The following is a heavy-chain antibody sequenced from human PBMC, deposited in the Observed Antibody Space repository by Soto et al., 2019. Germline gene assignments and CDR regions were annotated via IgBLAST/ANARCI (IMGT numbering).Heavy chain of an antibody. Sequence: GASVKVSCKASGYTFTSYGISWVRQAPGQGLEWMGWISAYNGNTNYAQKLQGRVTMTTDTSTSTAYMELRSLRSDDTAVYYCARDSYDFGPSQYYYSYYGMDVWGEGTTVTVSS. CDR3: ARDSYDFGPSQYYYSYYGMDV. D-gene: IGHD3-3*01. V-gene: IGHV1-18*01. J-gene: IGHJ6*04. CDR1: GYTFTSYG. CDR2: ISAYNGNT.